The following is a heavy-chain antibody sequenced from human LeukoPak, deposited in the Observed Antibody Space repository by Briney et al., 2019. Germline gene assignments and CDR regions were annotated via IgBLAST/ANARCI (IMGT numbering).Heavy chain of an antibody. CDR2: IYYSGST. D-gene: IGHD6-13*01. CDR3: ARHQDKLSSSWYVSYFDY. CDR1: GGSISSSSYY. V-gene: IGHV4-39*01. Sequence: PSETLSLTCTVSGGSISSSSYYWGWIRQPSGKGLEWIGSIYYSGSTYYNPSLKSRVTISVDTSKNQFSLKLSSVTAADTAVYYCARHQDKLSSSWYVSYFDYWGQGTLVTVSS. J-gene: IGHJ4*02.